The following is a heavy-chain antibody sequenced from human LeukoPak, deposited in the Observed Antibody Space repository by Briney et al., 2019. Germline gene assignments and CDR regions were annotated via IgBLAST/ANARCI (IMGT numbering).Heavy chain of an antibody. CDR3: ARQEALAVAGTLYNWFDP. CDR1: GGSISSSSYY. V-gene: IGHV4-61*01. CDR2: IYYSGST. J-gene: IGHJ5*02. D-gene: IGHD6-19*01. Sequence: SETLSLTCTVSGGSISSSSYYWSWIRQPPGKGLEWIGYIYYSGSTNYNPSLKSRVTISVDTSKNQFSLKLSSVTAADTAVYYCARQEALAVAGTLYNWFDPWGQGTLVTVSS.